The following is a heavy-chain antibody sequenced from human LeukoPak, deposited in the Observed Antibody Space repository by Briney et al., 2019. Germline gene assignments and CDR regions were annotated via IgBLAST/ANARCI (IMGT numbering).Heavy chain of an antibody. CDR1: GYTLTSHD. CDR3: ARAGGDYGDYYHYYYYMDV. Sequence: ASVKVSCKASGYTLTSHDINWVRQATGQGLEWMGWMNPNSGDTGYAQKFQGRVTMTRDTSINTAYMELSSLTSADTAVYYCARAGGDYGDYYHYYYYMDVWGSGTTVTVSS. V-gene: IGHV1-8*01. CDR2: MNPNSGDT. D-gene: IGHD4-17*01. J-gene: IGHJ6*03.